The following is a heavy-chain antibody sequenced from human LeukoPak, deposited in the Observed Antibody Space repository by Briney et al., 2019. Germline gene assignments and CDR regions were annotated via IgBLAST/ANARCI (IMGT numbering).Heavy chain of an antibody. CDR1: GGSFSGYY. V-gene: IGHV4-34*01. Sequence: TTSETLSLTCAVYGGSFSGYYWSWIRQPPGKGLEWIGSIYYSGSTYYNPSLKSRVTISVDTSKNQFSLKLSSVTAADTAVYYCARRRYYYDSSGYYSRGAFDIWGQGTMVTVSS. D-gene: IGHD3-22*01. CDR3: ARRRYYYDSSGYYSRGAFDI. J-gene: IGHJ3*02. CDR2: IYYSGST.